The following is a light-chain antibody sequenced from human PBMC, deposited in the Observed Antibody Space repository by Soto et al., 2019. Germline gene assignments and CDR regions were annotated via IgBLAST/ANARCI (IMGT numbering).Light chain of an antibody. J-gene: IGKJ1*01. CDR1: QSVSSTY. CDR2: GAS. CDR3: QQYGSSSCT. V-gene: IGKV3-20*01. Sequence: EMVLTQSPGTLSLSPGEIATLSCRASQSVSSTYFAWYQQRFGQAPRLLIYGASTRATGIPDRFSGSGSGTDFTLTISRMEPEDFAVYYCQQYGSSSCTFGQGTKVEIK.